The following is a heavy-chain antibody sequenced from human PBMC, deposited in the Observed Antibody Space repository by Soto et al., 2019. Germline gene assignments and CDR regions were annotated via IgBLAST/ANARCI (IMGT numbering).Heavy chain of an antibody. CDR3: AHRLTATAFDI. CDR1: GFSLSTSGVA. V-gene: IGHV2-5*02. CDR2: IYWDDDK. Sequence: QITLKESGPPLVKPTQTLTLTCTFSGFSLSTSGVAVGWIRQPPGKALEWLALIYWDDDKRYSPSMKGRLTITRNTSKNQIVLIMTNMNPEDTDTYFCAHRLTATAFDIWGQETMVTDSS. J-gene: IGHJ3*02. D-gene: IGHD2-21*02.